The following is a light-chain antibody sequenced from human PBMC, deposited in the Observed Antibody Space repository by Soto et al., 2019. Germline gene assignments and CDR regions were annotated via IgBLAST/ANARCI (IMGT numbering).Light chain of an antibody. CDR3: QQYNNWWT. Sequence: EIVMTQSPATLSVSPGERATLSCRASQSVSSNLAWYQQKPGQAPRLLIYDASTRATGIPARFSGSGSGTESTLTISSLQSEDFAVYYCQQYNNWWTFSQGTKVEIK. CDR2: DAS. CDR1: QSVSSN. V-gene: IGKV3-15*01. J-gene: IGKJ1*01.